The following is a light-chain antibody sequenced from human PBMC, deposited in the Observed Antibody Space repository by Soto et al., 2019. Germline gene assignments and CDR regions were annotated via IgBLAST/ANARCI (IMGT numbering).Light chain of an antibody. J-gene: IGKJ4*01. Sequence: DIQLTQSPSFLSASVGDRVSITCRASEAISSYLAWYQRKPGKAPKVLIYGASTLQSGVPSSFSGSRSGTEFTLKISSLQPEDFASYYCQQVKRSPLTFGGGTKVEIK. CDR1: EAISSY. CDR3: QQVKRSPLT. V-gene: IGKV1-9*01. CDR2: GAS.